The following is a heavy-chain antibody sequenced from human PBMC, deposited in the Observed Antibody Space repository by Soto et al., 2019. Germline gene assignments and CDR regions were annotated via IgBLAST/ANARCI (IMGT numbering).Heavy chain of an antibody. CDR1: GFRFNTHA. J-gene: IGHJ5*02. Sequence: QVQLVESGGGVVQPGRSLRLSCAASGFRFNTHAMHWVRQAPGKGLEWVAVIWYDGSNEDYVNSVKGRFTISRDNSKNMLNLQMNSLRVEDTGVYYCARVAYCSGGACCPDAWGQGTLVTVSP. D-gene: IGHD2-15*01. CDR3: ARVAYCSGGACCPDA. CDR2: IWYDGSNE. V-gene: IGHV3-33*01.